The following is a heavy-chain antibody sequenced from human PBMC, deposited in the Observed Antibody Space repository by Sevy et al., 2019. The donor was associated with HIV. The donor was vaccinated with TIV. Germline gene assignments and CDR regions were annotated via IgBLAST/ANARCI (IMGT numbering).Heavy chain of an antibody. D-gene: IGHD6-13*01. J-gene: IGHJ4*02. Sequence: SETLSLTCTVSGGSISSSSYYWGWIRQPPGKGLEWIGSIYYSGSTYYNPSLKSRVTISVDTSKNQFSLKLSSVTAADTAVYYCARPGIAAAEGSDYWGQGTLVTVSS. CDR1: GGSISSSSYY. V-gene: IGHV4-39*01. CDR2: IYYSGST. CDR3: ARPGIAAAEGSDY.